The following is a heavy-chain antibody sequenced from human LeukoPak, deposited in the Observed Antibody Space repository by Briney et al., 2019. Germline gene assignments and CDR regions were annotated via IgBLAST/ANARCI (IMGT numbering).Heavy chain of an antibody. Sequence: GESLKISCNGSGYIFTSYWIGWERQLPGKGLEWMGIIYPGDSDTRYSPSFQGQVTISADKTVSTAYLQWSSLKASDTAMYYCTRRDSSSWYADYWGQGTLVTVSS. D-gene: IGHD6-13*01. CDR3: TRRDSSSWYADY. CDR1: GYIFTSYW. CDR2: IYPGDSDT. J-gene: IGHJ4*02. V-gene: IGHV5-51*01.